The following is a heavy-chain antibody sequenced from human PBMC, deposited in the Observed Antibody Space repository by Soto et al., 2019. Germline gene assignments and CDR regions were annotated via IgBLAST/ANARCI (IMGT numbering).Heavy chain of an antibody. V-gene: IGHV3-30-3*01. CDR1: GFTFSSYT. CDR2: ISYDGGDK. J-gene: IGHJ6*02. CDR3: ARGDSSSWPAYYYYGMDV. D-gene: IGHD6-13*01. Sequence: GGSLRLSCAASGFTFSSYTMHWVRQTPGRGLEWVADISYDGGDKYYADSVKGRFTISRDNSKNTLYLQMNSLRAEDTAVYYCARGDSSSWPAYYYYGMDVWGQGTTVTVSS.